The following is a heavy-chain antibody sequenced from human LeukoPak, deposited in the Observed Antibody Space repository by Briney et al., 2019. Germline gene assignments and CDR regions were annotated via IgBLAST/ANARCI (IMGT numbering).Heavy chain of an antibody. CDR3: ARHRYCSSTSCSPDY. CDR2: IYPGDSDT. J-gene: IGHJ4*02. V-gene: IGHV5-51*01. CDR1: GYSFTSYW. D-gene: IGHD2-2*01. Sequence: GESLKISCKGSGYSFTSYWIGWVRQMPGKGLEWMGIIYPGDSDTRYSPSFQGQVTISADKSISTAYLQWSSLKASDTAMYYCARHRYCSSTSCSPDYWGRGTLVTVSS.